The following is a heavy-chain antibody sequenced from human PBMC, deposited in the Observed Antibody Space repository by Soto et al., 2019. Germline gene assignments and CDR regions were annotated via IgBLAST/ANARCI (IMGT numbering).Heavy chain of an antibody. CDR1: GFTFSSYA. CDR3: AKGIVGAQPG. V-gene: IGHV3-23*01. D-gene: IGHD1-26*01. Sequence: EVQLLESGGGLVQPGGSLRLSCAASGFTFSSYAMSWVRQAPGKGLEWVSAISGSGGSTYYADSVKGRFTSSRDNSKNTPDRQMNSLRAEDTAVYYGAKGIVGAQPGWGQGTPGTVSS. CDR2: ISGSGGST. J-gene: IGHJ4*02.